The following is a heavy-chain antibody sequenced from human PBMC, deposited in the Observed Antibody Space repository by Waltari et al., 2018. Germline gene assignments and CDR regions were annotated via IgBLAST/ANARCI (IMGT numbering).Heavy chain of an antibody. CDR2: IFPRDSDT. D-gene: IGHD1-26*01. Sequence: EVQLVQSGTQVKKPGESLRISCKASGYSFSSYWIGWARQMPGKGMEWMGIIFPRDSDTRYTPSSQGRVTISADKSTGTAYLQFSSLTASDTAMYFCARELIWPGELGPFDLWGQGTFVSVSS. CDR3: ARELIWPGELGPFDL. V-gene: IGHV5-51*01. J-gene: IGHJ3*01. CDR1: GYSFSSYW.